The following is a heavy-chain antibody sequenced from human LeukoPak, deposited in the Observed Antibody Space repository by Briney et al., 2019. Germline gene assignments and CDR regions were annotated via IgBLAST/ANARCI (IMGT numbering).Heavy chain of an antibody. V-gene: IGHV3-7*03. CDR3: ARDQGIQLWFGYYYYYGMDV. Sequence: GGSLRLSCAASGFTFSDYYMSWVRQAPGKGLEWVANIKQDGSEKYYVDSVKGRFTISRDNAKNSLYLQMNSLRAEDTAAYYCARDQGIQLWFGYYYYYGMDVWGQGTTVTVSS. CDR1: GFTFSDYY. J-gene: IGHJ6*02. CDR2: IKQDGSEK. D-gene: IGHD5-18*01.